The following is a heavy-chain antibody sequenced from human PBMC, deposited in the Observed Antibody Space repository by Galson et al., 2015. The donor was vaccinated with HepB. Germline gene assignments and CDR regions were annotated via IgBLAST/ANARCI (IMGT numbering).Heavy chain of an antibody. CDR2: IRGNGGNT. Sequence: SLRLSCAGSGFTFSSYAMHWVRQAPGKGLEYVSSIRGNGGNTEYADSVKGRFTISRDNSKNTLYLQMSSLRAEDTAVYYCVKWAGLDGSGSYYNGIYAFDIWGQGTMVTVSS. J-gene: IGHJ3*02. CDR3: VKWAGLDGSGSYYNGIYAFDI. V-gene: IGHV3-64D*06. CDR1: GFTFSSYA. D-gene: IGHD3-10*01.